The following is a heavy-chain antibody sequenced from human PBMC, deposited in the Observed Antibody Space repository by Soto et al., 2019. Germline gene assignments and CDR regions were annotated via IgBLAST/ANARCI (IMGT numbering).Heavy chain of an antibody. Sequence: QLQLQESGPGLVKPSETLSLTCTVSGGSISSSSYYWGWIRQPPGKGLEWIGSIYYSGSTYYNPSLRSRVTISVATAKNQCSLKLSSVTAADTAVYYCASPSRYFDWEEGEYNWFDPWGQGTLVTVSS. CDR3: ASPSRYFDWEEGEYNWFDP. V-gene: IGHV4-39*01. D-gene: IGHD3-9*01. CDR1: GGSISSSSYY. CDR2: IYYSGST. J-gene: IGHJ5*02.